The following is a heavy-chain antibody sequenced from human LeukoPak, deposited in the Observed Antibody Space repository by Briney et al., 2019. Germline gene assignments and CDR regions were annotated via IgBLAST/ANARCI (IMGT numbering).Heavy chain of an antibody. CDR1: GFTFSDYY. D-gene: IGHD6-13*01. Sequence: PGGSLRLSCAASGFTFSDYYMSWIRQAPGKGLEWIGSIYHSGSTYYNPSLKSRVTISVDTSKNQFSLKLSSVTAADTAVYYCARALGIAATFYWGQGTLVTVSS. J-gene: IGHJ4*02. CDR3: ARALGIAATFY. V-gene: IGHV4-38-2*01. CDR2: IYHSGST.